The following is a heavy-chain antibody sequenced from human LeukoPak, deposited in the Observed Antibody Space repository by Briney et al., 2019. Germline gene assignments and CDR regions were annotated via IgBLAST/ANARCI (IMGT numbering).Heavy chain of an antibody. D-gene: IGHD6-13*01. CDR1: GYTFTGYY. J-gene: IGHJ4*02. CDR2: INPNSGGT. CDR3: ARVGRQQLTLYYFDY. V-gene: IGHV1-2*04. Sequence: GASVEVSCKASGYTFTGYYMHWVRQAPGQGLEWMGWINPNSGGTNYAQKFQGWVTMTRDTSISTAYMELSRLRSDDTAVYYCARVGRQQLTLYYFDYWGQGTLVTVSS.